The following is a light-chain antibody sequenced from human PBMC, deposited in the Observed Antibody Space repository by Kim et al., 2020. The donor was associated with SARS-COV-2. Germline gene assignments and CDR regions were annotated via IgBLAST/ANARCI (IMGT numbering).Light chain of an antibody. Sequence: VTPKEKVNSNCRASQSFGSSLHWYQQNTDQSPKLLIKYASQSFSGVPSRLSVNVSGTDFTLTINSLESEDAATYYCHQSSSLPHTFGPGTKVDIK. CDR3: HQSSSLPHT. CDR2: YAS. J-gene: IGKJ3*01. V-gene: IGKV6-21*01. CDR1: QSFGSS.